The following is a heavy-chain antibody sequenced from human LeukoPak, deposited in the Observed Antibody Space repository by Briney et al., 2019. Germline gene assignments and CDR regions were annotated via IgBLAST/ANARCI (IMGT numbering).Heavy chain of an antibody. D-gene: IGHD4-23*01. V-gene: IGHV3-7*01. CDR3: ARDYGGSSPFDY. CDR1: GFTFSSYW. CDR2: TKQDGSKK. J-gene: IGHJ4*02. Sequence: GGSLRLSCAASGFTFSSYWMSWVRQAPGKGLEWVANTKQDGSKKYYVDSVKGRFTISRDNAKNSLYLQMNSLRAEDTAVYYCARDYGGSSPFDYWGQGTLVTVSS.